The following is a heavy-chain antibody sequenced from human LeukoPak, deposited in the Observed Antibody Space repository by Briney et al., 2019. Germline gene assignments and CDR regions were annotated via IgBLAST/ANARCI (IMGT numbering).Heavy chain of an antibody. CDR2: ISGSGGST. CDR3: AKAEAPLRFLEWFDY. J-gene: IGHJ4*02. Sequence: GGSLRLSCAASGFTFSSYAMSWVRQAPGKGLEWGSAISGSGGSTYYADSVKGRFTISRDNSKNTLYLQMNSLRAEDTAVYYCAKAEAPLRFLEWFDYWGQGTLVTVSS. V-gene: IGHV3-23*01. D-gene: IGHD3-3*01. CDR1: GFTFSSYA.